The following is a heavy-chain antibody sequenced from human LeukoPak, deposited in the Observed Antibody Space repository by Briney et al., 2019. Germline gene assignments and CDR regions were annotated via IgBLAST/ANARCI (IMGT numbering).Heavy chain of an antibody. Sequence: ASVKVSCKASGYTFTSYGISWVRQALGQGLEWMGWISAYNGNTNYAQKLQGRVTMTTDTSTSTAYMELRSLRSDDTAVYYCARDLSGSSGSSWSPWFDPWGQGTLVTVSS. CDR3: ARDLSGSSGSSWSPWFDP. J-gene: IGHJ5*02. CDR2: ISAYNGNT. CDR1: GYTFTSYG. D-gene: IGHD6-13*01. V-gene: IGHV1-18*04.